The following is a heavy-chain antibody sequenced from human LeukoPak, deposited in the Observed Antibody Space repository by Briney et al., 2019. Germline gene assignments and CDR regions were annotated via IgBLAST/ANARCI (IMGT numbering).Heavy chain of an antibody. CDR3: AFSSYYLQGNNYYMDF. Sequence: ASVKVSCKASGYTFTSYGISWVRQAPGQGLEWMGWISGYNGNTNYAQNLQGRVTMTTDTSTSTVYMELRSLRSDDTAVYYCAFSSYYLQGNNYYMDFWVKGTTITVSS. CDR1: GYTFTSYG. V-gene: IGHV1-18*01. J-gene: IGHJ6*03. D-gene: IGHD1-26*01. CDR2: ISGYNGNT.